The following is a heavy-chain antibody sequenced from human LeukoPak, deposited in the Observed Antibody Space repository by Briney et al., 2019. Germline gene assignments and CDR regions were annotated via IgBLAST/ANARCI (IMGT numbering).Heavy chain of an antibody. J-gene: IGHJ4*02. V-gene: IGHV3-23*01. CDR1: GFTFSRNS. CDR2: ISSGGVDT. Sequence: GGSLRLSCSVSGFTFSRNSMSWVRKAPGKGLEWIAAISSGGVDTFYADSVQGRFTVSRDISKNTLYLQMDSLRADDTAVYYCAKPSTYGNFFDYWGQGTLVTVSS. D-gene: IGHD3-3*01. CDR3: AKPSTYGNFFDY.